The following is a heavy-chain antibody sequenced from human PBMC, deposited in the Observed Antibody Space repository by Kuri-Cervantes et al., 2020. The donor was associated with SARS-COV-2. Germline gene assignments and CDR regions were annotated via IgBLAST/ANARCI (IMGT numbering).Heavy chain of an antibody. D-gene: IGHD6-19*01. V-gene: IGHV4-39*07. J-gene: IGHJ3*02. Sequence: ESLKISCTVSGGSISSSSYYWGWIRQPPGKGLEWIGSIYYSGSTYYNPSLKSRVTISVDTSKNQFSLKLSSVTAADTAVYYCARYPTGSSGWYSSDAFDIWGQGTMVTVSS. CDR3: ARYPTGSSGWYSSDAFDI. CDR2: IYYSGST. CDR1: GGSISSSSYY.